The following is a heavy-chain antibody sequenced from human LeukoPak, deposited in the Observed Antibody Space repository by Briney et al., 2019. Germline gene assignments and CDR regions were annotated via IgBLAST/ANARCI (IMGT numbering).Heavy chain of an antibody. V-gene: IGHV4-59*01. CDR2: IYYTGST. J-gene: IGHJ4*02. CDR1: GGFMSTDY. CDR3: AGMRITTPTVRTLDY. Sequence: SETLSLTCAVSGGFMSTDYWTWVRQPRGKGLEWGGFIYYTGSTNYNPSLKSRVPISVDTSKNQFSQKLSSVTAADTDVYYCAGMRITTPTVRTLDYWGQGTLVTVSS. D-gene: IGHD1-14*01.